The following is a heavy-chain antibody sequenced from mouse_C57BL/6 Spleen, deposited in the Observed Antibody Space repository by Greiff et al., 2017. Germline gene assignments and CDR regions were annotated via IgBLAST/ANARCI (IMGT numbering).Heavy chain of an antibody. Sequence: QVQLKQPGAELVRPGSSVKLSCKASGYTFTSYWMHWVKQRPIQGLEWIGNIDPSDSETHYNQKFKDKATLTVDKSSSTAYMQLSSLTSEDSAVYYCARGITTVVAYYAMDYWGQGTSVTVSS. D-gene: IGHD1-1*01. CDR1: GYTFTSYW. V-gene: IGHV1-52*01. CDR2: IDPSDSET. CDR3: ARGITTVVAYYAMDY. J-gene: IGHJ4*01.